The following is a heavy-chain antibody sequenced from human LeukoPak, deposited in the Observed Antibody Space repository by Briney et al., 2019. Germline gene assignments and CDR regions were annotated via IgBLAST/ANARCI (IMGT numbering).Heavy chain of an antibody. CDR1: GGSISSGGYS. CDR3: ARSDGGWFDP. D-gene: IGHD3-10*01. Sequence: SQTLSITCAVSGGSISSGGYSWSWIRQPPGKGLEWIGYIYHSGSTYYNPSLKSRVTISVDRSKNQFSLKLSSVTAADTAVYYCARSDGGWFDPWGQGTLVTVSS. CDR2: IYHSGST. J-gene: IGHJ5*02. V-gene: IGHV4-30-2*01.